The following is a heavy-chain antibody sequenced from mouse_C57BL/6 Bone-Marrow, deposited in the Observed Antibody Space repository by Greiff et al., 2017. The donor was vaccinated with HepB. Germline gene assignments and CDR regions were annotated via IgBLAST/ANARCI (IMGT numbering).Heavy chain of an antibody. CDR3: ARLWGYFYWYFDV. Sequence: DVKLQESGGGLVKPGGSLKLSCAASGFTFSDYGMHWVRQAPEKGLEWVAYISSGSSTIDYADTVKGRFTISRDNAKNTLFLQMTSLRSEDTAMYYCARLWGYFYWYFDVWGTGTTVTVSS. J-gene: IGHJ1*03. CDR2: ISSGSSTI. V-gene: IGHV5-17*01. D-gene: IGHD2-3*01. CDR1: GFTFSDYG.